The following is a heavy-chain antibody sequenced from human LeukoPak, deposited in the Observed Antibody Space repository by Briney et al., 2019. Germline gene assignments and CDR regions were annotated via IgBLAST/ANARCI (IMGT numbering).Heavy chain of an antibody. Sequence: SETLSLTCAVYGGSFSGYYWSWIRQPPGKGLEWIGEINHSGSTNYNPSLKSRVTISVDTSKNQFSLKLSSVTAADTAVYYCASDDYYGSGSYRWWGQGTLVTVSS. J-gene: IGHJ4*02. CDR3: ASDDYYGSGSYRW. D-gene: IGHD3-10*01. V-gene: IGHV4-34*01. CDR1: GGSFSGYY. CDR2: INHSGST.